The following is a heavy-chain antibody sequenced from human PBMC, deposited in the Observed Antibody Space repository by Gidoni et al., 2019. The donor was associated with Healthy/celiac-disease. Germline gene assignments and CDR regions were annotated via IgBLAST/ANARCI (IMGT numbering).Heavy chain of an antibody. CDR3: ARGPMITFGGVIVIARYYGMDV. V-gene: IGHV4-34*01. D-gene: IGHD3-16*02. Sequence: QVQLQQWGAGLLKPSETLSLTCAVYGGSFSGYSWSWIRQPPGKGLEWIGEINHSGSTNYNPSLKSRVTISVDTSKNQFSLKLSSVTAADTAVYYCARGPMITFGGVIVIARYYGMDVWGQGTTVTVSS. CDR2: INHSGST. J-gene: IGHJ6*02. CDR1: GGSFSGYS.